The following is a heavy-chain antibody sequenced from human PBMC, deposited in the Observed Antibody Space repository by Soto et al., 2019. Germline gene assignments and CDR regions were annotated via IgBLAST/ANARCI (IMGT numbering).Heavy chain of an antibody. CDR1: GGSIRNYF. D-gene: IGHD1-20*01. J-gene: IGHJ3*02. V-gene: IGHV4-4*07. CDR2: IYSSGNT. Sequence: QVQLQESGPGLVKPSETLSLICTVSGGSIRNYFWTWIRQPAGKGLEWIGRIYSSGNTVYNASLKSRVTMSIDMSKNQFSLKLSSMTAADTAVYCCVRDVESPGISGSWGAFDIWGQGTVVTVSS. CDR3: VRDVESPGISGSWGAFDI.